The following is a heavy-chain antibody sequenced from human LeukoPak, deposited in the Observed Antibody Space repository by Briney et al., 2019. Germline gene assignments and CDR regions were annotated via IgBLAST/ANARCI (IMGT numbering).Heavy chain of an antibody. D-gene: IGHD1-26*01. CDR1: GGSISSSSYY. Sequence: PSETLSLTCTVSGGSISSSSYYWGWIRQPPGKGLEWIGGIYYSGSTYYNPSLKSRVTISVDTSKNQFSLKLSSVTAADTAVYYCATTTRSYYYYYYGMDVWGQGTTVTVSS. CDR3: ATTTRSYYYYYYGMDV. J-gene: IGHJ6*02. V-gene: IGHV4-39*01. CDR2: IYYSGST.